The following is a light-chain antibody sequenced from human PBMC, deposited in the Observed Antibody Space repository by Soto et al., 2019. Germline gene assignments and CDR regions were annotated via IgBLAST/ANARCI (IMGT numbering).Light chain of an antibody. J-gene: IGKJ2*01. CDR2: GAS. V-gene: IGKV3-15*01. Sequence: ETLMTQSPATLSVSVGERATLSCRASQSVSTKLAWYQQSPGQAPRLLIYGASTRATGVPARFSGSGSGTEFTLTISSLQSEDFAVYYCQQYNNWPPMYTFGQGTKLEI. CDR1: QSVSTK. CDR3: QQYNNWPPMYT.